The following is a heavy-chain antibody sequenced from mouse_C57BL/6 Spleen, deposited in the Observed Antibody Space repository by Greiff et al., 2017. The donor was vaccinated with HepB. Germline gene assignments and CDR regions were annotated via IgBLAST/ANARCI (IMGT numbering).Heavy chain of an antibody. CDR3: TTGTAQATIAY. D-gene: IGHD3-2*02. J-gene: IGHJ3*01. V-gene: IGHV14-1*01. CDR2: IDPEDGDT. CDR1: GFNIKDYY. Sequence: EVQLQQSGAELVRPGASVKLSCTASGFNIKDYYMHWVKQRPEQGLEWIGRIDPEDGDTEYAPKFQGKATMTADTSSNTAYLQLSSLTSEDTAVYYCTTGTAQATIAYWGQGTLVTVSA.